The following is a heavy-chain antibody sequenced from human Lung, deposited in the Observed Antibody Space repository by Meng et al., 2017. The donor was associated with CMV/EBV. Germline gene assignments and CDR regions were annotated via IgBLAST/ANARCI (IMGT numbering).Heavy chain of an antibody. CDR3: AKPGGWYYYDSSGYYYY. V-gene: IGHV3-23*01. CDR2: ISSSGSST. Sequence: FTFSSYAMSWVRQAPGKGLGWVSAISSSGSSTYYADSVKDRFTISRDNSKNTLYLQMNSLRAEDTAVYYCAKPGGWYYYDSSGYYYYWGQGTLVTVSS. CDR1: FTFSSYA. J-gene: IGHJ4*02. D-gene: IGHD3-22*01.